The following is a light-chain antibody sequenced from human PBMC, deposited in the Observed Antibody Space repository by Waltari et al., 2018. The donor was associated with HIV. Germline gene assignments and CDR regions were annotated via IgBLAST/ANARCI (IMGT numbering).Light chain of an antibody. V-gene: IGLV2-14*03. CDR3: TSYTTSDTLR. J-gene: IGLJ3*02. Sequence: QSVLTQPASVSGSPGQSVTISCTGTTSAFGFDNYVSWSQQYPGKAPTLIIYEVSSRPSGVSDRFSGSKSGNTASLTISGLQNEDEADYFCTSYTTSDTLRFGGGTKVTVL. CDR1: TSAFGFDNY. CDR2: EVS.